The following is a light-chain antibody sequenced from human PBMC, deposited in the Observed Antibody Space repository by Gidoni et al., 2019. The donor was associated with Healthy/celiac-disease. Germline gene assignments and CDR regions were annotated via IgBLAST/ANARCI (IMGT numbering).Light chain of an antibody. Sequence: DIQMTQSPSTLSASVGDRVTITCRASQSISSWLAWYQQKPGKAPKLLIYKASSLESGVPSRFSGSGSGTEFTPTISSLQPDDFATYYCQQYNSPPWTFGQGTKVEIK. V-gene: IGKV1-5*03. CDR1: QSISSW. CDR2: KAS. CDR3: QQYNSPPWT. J-gene: IGKJ1*01.